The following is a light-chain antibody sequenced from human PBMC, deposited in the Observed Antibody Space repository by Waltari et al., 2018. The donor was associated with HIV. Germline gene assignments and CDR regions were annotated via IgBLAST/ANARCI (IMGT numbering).Light chain of an antibody. CDR1: SSNIGAPYD. J-gene: IGLJ2*01. CDR2: GSP. V-gene: IGLV1-40*01. CDR3: QSYDNSLGVV. Sequence: QSVLTQPPSVSGAPEQRVTISCTGSSSNIGAPYDIHWYQQFPGTAPQLLIYGSPNRHSGVSDRFSGSTSGTSASLAITVIQAEDEADYYCQSYDNSLGVVFGGGTKLTVL.